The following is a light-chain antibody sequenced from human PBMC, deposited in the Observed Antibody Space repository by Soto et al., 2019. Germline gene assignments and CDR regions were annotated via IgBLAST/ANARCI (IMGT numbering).Light chain of an antibody. Sequence: QSVLTQPPSASGTPGQRVTISCSGSSSNIGSSTVNWYQQLPGTAPKLLFYSNNQRPSGVPDRFSGSKSGTSASLAISGLQSEDEADYYCAAWDDSLNGYVIGTGTKLTVL. CDR1: SSNIGSST. V-gene: IGLV1-44*01. CDR3: AAWDDSLNGYV. CDR2: SNN. J-gene: IGLJ1*01.